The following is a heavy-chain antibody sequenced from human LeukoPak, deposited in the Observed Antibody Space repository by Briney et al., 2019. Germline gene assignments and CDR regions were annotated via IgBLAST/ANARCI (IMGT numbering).Heavy chain of an antibody. CDR1: GFTVSSNY. D-gene: IGHD4-17*01. CDR3: ARESDYGDYDGPLDY. Sequence: GGSLRLSCAASGFTVSSNYMSWVRQAPGKGLEWVSVIYSGGTTYYADSVKGRFTISRDNAKNSLYLQMNSLRAEDTAVYYCARESDYGDYDGPLDYWGQGTLVTVSS. V-gene: IGHV3-53*01. J-gene: IGHJ4*02. CDR2: IYSGGTT.